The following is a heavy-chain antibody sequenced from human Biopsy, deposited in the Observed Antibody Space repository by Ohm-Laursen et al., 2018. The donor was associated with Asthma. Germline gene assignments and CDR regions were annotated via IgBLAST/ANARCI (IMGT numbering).Heavy chain of an antibody. J-gene: IGHJ5*02. V-gene: IGHV2-5*02. CDR3: ALSQDSGFDDHSPSWFDP. CDR2: IYWVDYK. Sequence: TQTLPLTCSFSGFSLRTPGVGVGWIRQSPGKALEWLALIYWVDYKLFRPSLKRRLTITKDPSKNQVFLTMTKMDPIDSGTYYCALSQDSGFDDHSPSWFDPWGQGTLVTVSS. CDR1: GFSLRTPGVG. D-gene: IGHD3-9*01.